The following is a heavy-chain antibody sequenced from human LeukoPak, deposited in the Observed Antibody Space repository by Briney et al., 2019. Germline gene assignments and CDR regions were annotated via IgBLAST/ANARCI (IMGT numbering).Heavy chain of an antibody. CDR2: IKQDGSEK. D-gene: IGHD5-18*01. Sequence: PGGSLRLSCAASGFTLSDYWMSWVRQAPGKGLEWVANIKQDGSEKYSVDSVKGRFTISRDNAKNSLYLQMNSLRADDTAVYYCAKGYSYGSAYYYYGMDVWGQGTTVTVSS. CDR1: GFTLSDYW. V-gene: IGHV3-7*03. J-gene: IGHJ6*02. CDR3: AKGYSYGSAYYYYGMDV.